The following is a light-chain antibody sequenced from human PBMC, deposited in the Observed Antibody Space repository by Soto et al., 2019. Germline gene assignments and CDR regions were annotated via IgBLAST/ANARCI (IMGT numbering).Light chain of an antibody. Sequence: QSALTQPPSASGSPGQSVTISCTGTSSDVGAYNYVSWYQQHPGKAPKLMIYEVSKRPSGVPDRFSCSKSGNTASLTVSGLQAEDEADYYCSSYAGSNIYVFGTGTKLTVL. CDR3: SSYAGSNIYV. V-gene: IGLV2-8*01. CDR1: SSDVGAYNY. CDR2: EVS. J-gene: IGLJ1*01.